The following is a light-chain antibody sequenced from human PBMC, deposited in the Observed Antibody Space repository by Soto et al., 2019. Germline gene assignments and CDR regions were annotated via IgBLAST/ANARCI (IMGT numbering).Light chain of an antibody. CDR3: QQYFSEST. J-gene: IGKJ2*01. CDR1: QSISQY. Sequence: DIQMTQFPSSLSASVGDRVTITCRASQSISQYLAWYQQKPGKAPNLLIYDASTLEGGIPSRFSGSGSGTKFNLTISSLQTDDFATYYCQQYFSESTFGQGTKLGIK. V-gene: IGKV1-5*01. CDR2: DAS.